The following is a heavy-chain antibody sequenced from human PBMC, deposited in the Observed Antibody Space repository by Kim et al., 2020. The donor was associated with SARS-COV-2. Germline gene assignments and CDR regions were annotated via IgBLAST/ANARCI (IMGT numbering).Heavy chain of an antibody. Sequence: GGSLRLSCAASGFTFSSYSMNWVRQAPGKGLEWVSYISSSSSTIYYADSVKGRFTISRDNAKNSLYLQMNSLRDEDTAVYYCARDTGYDFWSGYYTLYYFDYWGQGTLVTVSS. D-gene: IGHD3-3*01. J-gene: IGHJ4*02. CDR1: GFTFSSYS. CDR3: ARDTGYDFWSGYYTLYYFDY. CDR2: ISSSSSTI. V-gene: IGHV3-48*02.